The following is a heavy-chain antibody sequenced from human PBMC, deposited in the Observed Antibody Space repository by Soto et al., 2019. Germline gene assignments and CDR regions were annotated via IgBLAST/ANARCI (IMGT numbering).Heavy chain of an antibody. D-gene: IGHD6-19*01. CDR1: GFTFSNVW. CDR3: TPLALKYSSGWYEFSD. J-gene: IGHJ4*02. Sequence: EVQLVESGGGLVKPGGSLRLSCAASGFTFSNVWMNWVRQAPGKGLEWVGRIKSKTAGGTTDYAAPVKGRFTISRDDSKNTLYLQMNSLKTEDTAVYYCTPLALKYSSGWYEFSDWGQGTLVNVSS. V-gene: IGHV3-15*07. CDR2: IKSKTAGGTT.